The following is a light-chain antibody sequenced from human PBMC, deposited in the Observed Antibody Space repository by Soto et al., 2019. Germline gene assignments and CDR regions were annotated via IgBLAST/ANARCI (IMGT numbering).Light chain of an antibody. CDR2: SNS. CDR3: AAWDDSLNAVV. Sequence: QSVLTQPPSASGTPGQRVTISCSGSSSNIGSNTVHWYQQLPGTAPKLLIYSNSQRPSGVPDRFSASKSGTSASLAISGLQSEDEADYYCAAWDDSLNAVVFGGGTKVTVL. V-gene: IGLV1-44*01. J-gene: IGLJ3*02. CDR1: SSNIGSNT.